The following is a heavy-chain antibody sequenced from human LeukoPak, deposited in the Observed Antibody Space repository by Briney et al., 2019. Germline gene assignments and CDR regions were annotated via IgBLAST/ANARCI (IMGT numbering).Heavy chain of an antibody. CDR1: GGSISSSNYY. J-gene: IGHJ4*02. Sequence: SGTLSLTCTVSGGSISSSNYYWGWIRQPPGKGLEWIGSIHDTGITFYNPSLKSRVTISLDTSKNQFSLKLTSVTAADTAVYYCAREATSYSYYLDYWGQGSLVTVSS. D-gene: IGHD4-11*01. V-gene: IGHV4-39*07. CDR3: AREATSYSYYLDY. CDR2: IHDTGIT.